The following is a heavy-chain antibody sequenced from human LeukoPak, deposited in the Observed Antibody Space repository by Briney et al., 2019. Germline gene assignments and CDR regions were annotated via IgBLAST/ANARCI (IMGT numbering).Heavy chain of an antibody. CDR2: INHSGST. CDR3: AIRKYYGYYDY. D-gene: IGHD3-10*01. V-gene: IGHV4-34*01. Sequence: PSETLSLTCAVYGGSFSGYYWSWIRQPPGKGLEWIGEINHSGSTNYNPSLKSRVTISVDTSKNQFSLKLSSVTAADTAVYYCAIRKYYGYYDYWGQGTLVTVSS. CDR1: GGSFSGYY. J-gene: IGHJ4*02.